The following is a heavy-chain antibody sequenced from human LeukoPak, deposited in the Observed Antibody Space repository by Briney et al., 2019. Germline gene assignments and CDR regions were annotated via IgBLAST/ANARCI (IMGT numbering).Heavy chain of an antibody. CDR2: TNSDGSST. CDR1: GFTFSSYW. J-gene: IGHJ3*02. V-gene: IGHV3-74*01. D-gene: IGHD3-10*01. Sequence: GGSLRLSCAASGFTFSSYWMHWVRQAPGKGLVWVSRTNSDGSSTSYADSVKGRFTISRDNAKNTLYLQMNSLRAEDTAVYYCARGGVWFGELLSHDAFDIWGQGTMVTVSS. CDR3: ARGGVWFGELLSHDAFDI.